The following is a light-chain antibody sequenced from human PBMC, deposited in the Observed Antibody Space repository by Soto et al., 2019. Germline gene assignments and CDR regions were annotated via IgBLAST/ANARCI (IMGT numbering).Light chain of an antibody. J-gene: IGKJ1*01. CDR3: QQRSNWPRT. Sequence: EIVLTQSPATLSLSPGERATLSCRASQSVSSYLAWYQHKPGQAPRLLIYDASNRATGIPARFSGSGSGTDFTLTISSLEPEDFAFYSCQQRSNWPRTFGQGTKVEI. CDR2: DAS. CDR1: QSVSSY. V-gene: IGKV3-11*01.